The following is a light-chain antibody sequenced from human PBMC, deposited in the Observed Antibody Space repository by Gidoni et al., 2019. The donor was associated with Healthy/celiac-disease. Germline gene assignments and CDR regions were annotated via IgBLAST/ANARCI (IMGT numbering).Light chain of an antibody. V-gene: IGKV2-28*01. CDR3: IQALQTPIT. CDR1: QSLLHSNGYDY. Sequence: DVVMTQSPPALPVTPGEPASISCRSSQSLLHSNGYDYLDWYLQKPGQSPQLLIYLGSNRASGVPDRFSCSGSGTDFTLKISRVEAEDVGIYYCIQALQTPITFGQGTRLDIK. J-gene: IGKJ5*01. CDR2: LGS.